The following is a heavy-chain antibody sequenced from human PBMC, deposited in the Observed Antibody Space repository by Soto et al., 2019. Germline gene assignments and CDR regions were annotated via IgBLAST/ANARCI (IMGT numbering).Heavy chain of an antibody. J-gene: IGHJ4*02. CDR3: ARGRRFIVVVPAATTSLNDY. Sequence: QVQLQQWGAGLLKPSETLSLTCAVYGGSFSGYYWSWIRQPPGQGLEWIGEINHSGSTNYNPSLKSRVTISVDTSKNQFSLKLSSVTASDTAVYYCARGRRFIVVVPAATTSLNDYWGQGTLVAVSS. D-gene: IGHD2-2*01. CDR1: GGSFSGYY. V-gene: IGHV4-34*01. CDR2: INHSGST.